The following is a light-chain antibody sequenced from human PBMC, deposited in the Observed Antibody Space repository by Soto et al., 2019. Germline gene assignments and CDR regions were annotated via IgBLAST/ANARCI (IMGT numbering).Light chain of an antibody. Sequence: EIVMTQSPATRSVSPGERATLSCRASQSVSSNLAWYQQKPGQAPRLLIYGASTRATGIPARFSGSGSGTELTLTISSLQSEDFAVYYCQHYNNWPRTFGQGTKVEIK. CDR1: QSVSSN. CDR3: QHYNNWPRT. J-gene: IGKJ1*01. CDR2: GAS. V-gene: IGKV3-15*01.